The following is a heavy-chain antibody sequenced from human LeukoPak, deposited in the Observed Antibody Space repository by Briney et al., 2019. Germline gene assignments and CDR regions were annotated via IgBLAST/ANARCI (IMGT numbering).Heavy chain of an antibody. CDR2: VNRNSGTI. CDR3: ATQTITLVVVIGPFDY. Sequence: SLTLSCAASGFTFYDYAMHWVRQVPGKGLEWVGGVNRNSGTIAYGDSVKGRFTISRDNSRSTVYLQMNSLKPDDTAVYYCATQTITLVVVIGPFDYWGQGALVTVSS. D-gene: IGHD3-10*01. V-gene: IGHV3-9*01. CDR1: GFTFYDYA. J-gene: IGHJ4*02.